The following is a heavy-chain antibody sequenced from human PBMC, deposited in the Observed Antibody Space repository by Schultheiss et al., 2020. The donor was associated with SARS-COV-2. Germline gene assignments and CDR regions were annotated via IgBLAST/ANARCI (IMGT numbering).Heavy chain of an antibody. D-gene: IGHD6-6*01. CDR1: GFTFSSYA. CDR3: ASALAARRDFDY. CDR2: ISYDGSNK. Sequence: GGSLRLSCAASGFTFSSYAMHWVRQAPGKGLEWVAVISYDGSNKYYADSVKGRFTISRDNSKNTLYLQMNSLRAEDTAVYYCASALAARRDFDYWGQGTLVTVSS. J-gene: IGHJ4*02. V-gene: IGHV3-30*01.